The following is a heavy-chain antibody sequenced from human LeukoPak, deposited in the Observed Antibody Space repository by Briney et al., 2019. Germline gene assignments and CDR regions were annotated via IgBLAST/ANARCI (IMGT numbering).Heavy chain of an antibody. CDR2: ISGSGGST. CDR1: VFTFSSYA. D-gene: IGHD2-2*01. Sequence: GRSLRLSCAASVFTFSSYAMSLVRQAPGKGLEWVSAISGSGGSTYYADSVKGRFTISRDNSKNTLYLQMNSLRAEDTAVYYCARSSTSRDYYYYYGMDVWGQGTTVTVSS. V-gene: IGHV3-23*01. J-gene: IGHJ6*02. CDR3: ARSSTSRDYYYYYGMDV.